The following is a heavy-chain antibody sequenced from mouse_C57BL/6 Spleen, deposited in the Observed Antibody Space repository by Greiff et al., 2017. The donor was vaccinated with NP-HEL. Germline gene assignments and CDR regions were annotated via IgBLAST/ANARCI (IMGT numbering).Heavy chain of an antibody. V-gene: IGHV1-15*01. D-gene: IGHD2-3*01. CDR2: IDPETGGT. CDR3: TRLGMGAWFAY. CDR1: GYTFTDYE. Sequence: QVQLQQSGAELVRPGASVTLSCKASGYTFTDYEMHWVKQTPVHGLEWIGAIDPETGGTAYNQKFKGKAILTADKSSSTAYMELRSLTSEDSAVYYCTRLGMGAWFAYWGQGTLVTVSA. J-gene: IGHJ3*01.